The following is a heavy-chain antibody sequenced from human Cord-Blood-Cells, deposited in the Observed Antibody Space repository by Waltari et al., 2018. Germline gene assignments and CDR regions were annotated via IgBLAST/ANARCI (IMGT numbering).Heavy chain of an antibody. V-gene: IGHV1-46*01. CDR1: GYTFTSYY. CDR2: INPSGGST. D-gene: IGHD3-3*01. Sequence: QVQLVQSGAEVKKPGASVKVSCKASGYTFTSYYMHWVRQVPGQGLEWMGIINPSGGSTSYAQKFQGRVTRTRDTSTSTVYMELRSLRSDDTAVYYCAICFFGVGYYFDYWGQGTLVTVSS. J-gene: IGHJ4*02. CDR3: AICFFGVGYYFDY.